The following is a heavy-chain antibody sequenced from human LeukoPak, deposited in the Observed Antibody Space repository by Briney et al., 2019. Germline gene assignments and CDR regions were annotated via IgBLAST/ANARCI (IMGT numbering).Heavy chain of an antibody. CDR2: IYYSGST. D-gene: IGHD6-13*01. CDR1: GGSFSGYY. CDR3: ARVTGYRIEDYFDY. J-gene: IGHJ4*02. V-gene: IGHV4-59*01. Sequence: SETLSLTCAVYGGSFSGYYWSWIRQPPGKGLEWIGYIYYSGSTYYNPSLKSRVTISVETSKNEFSLKLRSVTAADTAVYYCARVTGYRIEDYFDYWGQGTLVTVSS.